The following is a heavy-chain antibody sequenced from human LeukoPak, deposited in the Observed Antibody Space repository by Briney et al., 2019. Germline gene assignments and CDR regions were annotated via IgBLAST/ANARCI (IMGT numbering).Heavy chain of an antibody. D-gene: IGHD5-24*01. CDR2: IYYSGST. CDR1: GGSISSSSYY. V-gene: IGHV4-39*07. J-gene: IGHJ5*02. CDR3: ARFVSVVWLQFKTHWFDP. Sequence: PSETLSLTCTVSGGSISSSSYYWGWIRQPPGKGLEWIGSIYYSGSTYYNPSLKSRVTISVDTSKNQFSLKLSSVTAADTAVYYCARFVSVVWLQFKTHWFDPWGQGTLVTVSS.